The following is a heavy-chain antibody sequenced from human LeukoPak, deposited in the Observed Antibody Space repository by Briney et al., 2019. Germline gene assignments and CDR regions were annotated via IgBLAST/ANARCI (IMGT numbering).Heavy chain of an antibody. V-gene: IGHV3-21*01. CDR3: ARDSGPADPEAFDI. Sequence: GGSLRLSCEASGFTFRTYSMNWVRQAPGKGLEWVSTISSHSIYIYYADSPKGRFTISRDNAQNSLYLQMDSLRAEDTAVYYCARDSGPADPEAFDIWGQGTMVTVSS. J-gene: IGHJ3*02. CDR1: GFTFRTYS. CDR2: ISSHSIYI. D-gene: IGHD1-14*01.